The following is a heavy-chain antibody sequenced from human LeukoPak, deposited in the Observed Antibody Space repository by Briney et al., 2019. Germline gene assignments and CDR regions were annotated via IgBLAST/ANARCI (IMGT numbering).Heavy chain of an antibody. CDR1: GGSISTRNHY. V-gene: IGHV4-39*01. J-gene: IGHJ4*02. Sequence: PSETLSLTCTVTGGSISTRNHYWGWLRQPPGKGLEWIGSIGYTGTTNSNPSLKSRVTLSVDTSKNQVSLTLSSVTAADTAVYFCARRMGSGETYPRTFDYWGQGTLVTVSS. CDR3: ARRMGSGETYPRTFDY. CDR2: IGYTGTT. D-gene: IGHD2-21*01.